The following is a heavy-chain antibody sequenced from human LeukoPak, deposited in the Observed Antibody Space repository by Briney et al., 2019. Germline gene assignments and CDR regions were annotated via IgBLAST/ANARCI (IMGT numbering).Heavy chain of an antibody. Sequence: GGSLRLSCATSGFTFSNAWMNWVRQAPGKGLEWVGRIRSNSDGGTIDYAAPVKGRFALSRDDSKNTLYLQMNSLQTEDTAVYYCATDFYDTTWGQGTLVTVSS. CDR2: IRSNSDGGTI. V-gene: IGHV3-15*07. CDR3: ATDFYDTT. CDR1: GFTFSNAW. J-gene: IGHJ5*02. D-gene: IGHD3-22*01.